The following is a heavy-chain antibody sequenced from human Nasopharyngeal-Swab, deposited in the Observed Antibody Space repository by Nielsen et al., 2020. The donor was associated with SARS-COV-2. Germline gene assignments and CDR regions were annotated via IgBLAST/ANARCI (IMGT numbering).Heavy chain of an antibody. V-gene: IGHV3-33*01. Sequence: GESLKISCAASGFTFSSHGMHWVRQAPGKGLEWVAVIWYDGSNKYYADSVKGRFTISRDNSKNTLYLQMNSLRAEDTAAYYWASGITMVRGVIMGPFDYWGQGTLVTVSS. CDR3: ASGITMVRGVIMGPFDY. D-gene: IGHD3-10*01. CDR1: GFTFSSHG. CDR2: IWYDGSNK. J-gene: IGHJ4*02.